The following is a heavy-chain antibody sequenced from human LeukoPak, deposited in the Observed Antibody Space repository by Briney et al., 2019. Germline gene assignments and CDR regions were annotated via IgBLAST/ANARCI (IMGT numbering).Heavy chain of an antibody. V-gene: IGHV3-21*01. CDR1: GFTFSRYS. J-gene: IGHJ4*02. Sequence: PGGSLRLSCAASGFTFSRYSMNWVRQAPGKGLEWVSSITTSSSCIYYADSVKGRFTISRDNAKNSLYLQMNSLRGEDTAVYYCATGGVHYYDSSADYWGQGTLVTVSS. D-gene: IGHD3-22*01. CDR2: ITTSSSCI. CDR3: ATGGVHYYDSSADY.